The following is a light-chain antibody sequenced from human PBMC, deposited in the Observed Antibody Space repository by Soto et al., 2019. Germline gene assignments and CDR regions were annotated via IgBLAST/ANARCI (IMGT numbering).Light chain of an antibody. J-gene: IGLJ2*01. V-gene: IGLV6-57*02. CDR2: EDN. Sequence: NFMLTQPHSVSESPGKTVIISCTGSSGSIASNYVQWYQQRPGSAPTTVIYEDNQRPSGVPDRFSGSIDSSSNSASLTISGLKNEDEADYYCQSFDGSPVVFGGGTKLTVL. CDR3: QSFDGSPVV. CDR1: SGSIASNY.